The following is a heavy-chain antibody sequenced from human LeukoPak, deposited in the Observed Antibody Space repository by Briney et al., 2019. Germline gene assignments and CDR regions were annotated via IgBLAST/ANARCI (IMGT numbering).Heavy chain of an antibody. V-gene: IGHV3-74*01. CDR1: GFTFSTYW. CDR3: ARDYSYGSNWFDP. J-gene: IGHJ5*02. CDR2: ITSDGITT. Sequence: GGSLRLSCAASGFTFSTYWMHWVRQAPGKGLVWVSRITSDGITTTYADSVKGRFTISRNNAKNTLYLQMNSLRAGDTAVYYCARDYSYGSNWFDPWGQGTLVTVSS. D-gene: IGHD5-18*01.